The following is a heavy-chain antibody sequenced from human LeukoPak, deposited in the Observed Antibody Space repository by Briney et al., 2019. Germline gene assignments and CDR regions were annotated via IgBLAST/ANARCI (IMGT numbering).Heavy chain of an antibody. Sequence: SETLSLTCTVSGGSISSAGYYWSWIRQPAGKGLKWIGRIYTSGSTNYNPSLKSRVTISVDTSKNQFSLKLSSVTAADTAVYYCAMRGRLAAAFDYWGQGTLVTVSS. CDR2: IYTSGST. CDR1: GGSISSAGYY. CDR3: AMRGRLAAAFDY. V-gene: IGHV4-61*02. D-gene: IGHD6-13*01. J-gene: IGHJ4*02.